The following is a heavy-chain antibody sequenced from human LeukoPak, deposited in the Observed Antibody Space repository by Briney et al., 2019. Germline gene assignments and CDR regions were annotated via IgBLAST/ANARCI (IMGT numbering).Heavy chain of an antibody. J-gene: IGHJ4*02. CDR2: ISGSGGST. CDR3: AKSKQQLVRPDY. CDR1: GFTFSSYA. D-gene: IGHD6-13*01. V-gene: IGHV3-23*01. Sequence: GSLRLSCAASGFTFSSYAMSWVRQAPGKGLEWVSAISGSGGSTYYADSVKGRFTISRDNSKNTLYLQMNSLRAEDTAVYYCAKSKQQLVRPDYWGQGTLVTVSS.